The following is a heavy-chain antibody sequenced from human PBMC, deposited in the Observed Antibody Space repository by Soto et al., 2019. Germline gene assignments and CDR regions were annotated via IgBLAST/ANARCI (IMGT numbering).Heavy chain of an antibody. J-gene: IGHJ5*01. D-gene: IGHD3-3*01. CDR3: ARARYYDSWSKNWLDT. CDR1: GFTFSSYA. Sequence: PGGSLRLSWAASGFTFSSYAMSWVRQAPGKGLGWVSAISGSGGSTYYADSVKGRCTISRDNSKNTLYLQMNSLRAEDTAVYYFARARYYDSWSKNWLDTWGQGTMVTVSS. V-gene: IGHV3-23*01. CDR2: ISGSGGST.